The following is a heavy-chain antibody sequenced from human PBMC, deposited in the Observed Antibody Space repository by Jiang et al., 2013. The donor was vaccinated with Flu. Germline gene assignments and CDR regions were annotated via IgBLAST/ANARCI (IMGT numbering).Heavy chain of an antibody. CDR3: AKGDGSGSYYKRHFDY. CDR1: GFTFSSYA. J-gene: IGHJ4*02. D-gene: IGHD3-10*01. V-gene: IGHV3-23*01. Sequence: SCAASGFTFSSYAMSWVRQAPGKGLEWVSGISGSGGTTLYADSVKGRFTISRDNSKNTLYLQMNSLRAEDTAVYYCAKGDGSGSYYKRHFDYWGQGTLVTVSS. CDR2: ISGSGGTT.